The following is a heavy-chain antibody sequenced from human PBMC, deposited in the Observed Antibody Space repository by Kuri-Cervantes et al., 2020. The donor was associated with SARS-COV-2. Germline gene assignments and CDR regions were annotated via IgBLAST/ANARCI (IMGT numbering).Heavy chain of an antibody. J-gene: IGHJ6*02. V-gene: IGHV3-30*04. Sequence: GGSLRLSCAASGFTFSSYAMHWVRQAPGKGLEWVAVISYDGSNKYYADSVKGRFTISRDNSKNTLYLQMNSLRAEDTAVYYCAKDGVRGVIGYYYYYGMDVWGQGTTVTVSS. D-gene: IGHD3-10*01. CDR1: GFTFSSYA. CDR2: ISYDGSNK. CDR3: AKDGVRGVIGYYYYYGMDV.